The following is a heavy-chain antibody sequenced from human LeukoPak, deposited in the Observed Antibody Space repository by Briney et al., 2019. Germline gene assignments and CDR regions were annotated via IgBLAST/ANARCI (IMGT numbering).Heavy chain of an antibody. J-gene: IGHJ4*02. V-gene: IGHV4-59*01. Sequence: PSETLSLTCSVFSGSISGDYWSWIRQPPGKGLQWVGHISSFGTPTYNPSLKSRVTISVDTSKNHLSLLLTSVAAADTAFFYCARWSLYSSGWYFDSWGQGTLVTVSS. CDR2: ISSFGTP. CDR1: SGSISGDY. D-gene: IGHD6-19*01. CDR3: ARWSLYSSGWYFDS.